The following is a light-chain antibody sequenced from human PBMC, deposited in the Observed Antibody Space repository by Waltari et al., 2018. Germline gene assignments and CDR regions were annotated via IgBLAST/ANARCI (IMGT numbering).Light chain of an antibody. V-gene: IGKV1-17*03. Sequence: DIQMTQDTSAMFASIGDRVTITCRASQGIYNSLAWFQQKPGKAPKRLIFAASTLQTGVPSRFSGSRSGTEFTLTISSLQPEDFATYYCLQHNNYPYTFGQGTKLEIK. CDR1: QGIYNS. CDR2: AAS. CDR3: LQHNNYPYT. J-gene: IGKJ2*01.